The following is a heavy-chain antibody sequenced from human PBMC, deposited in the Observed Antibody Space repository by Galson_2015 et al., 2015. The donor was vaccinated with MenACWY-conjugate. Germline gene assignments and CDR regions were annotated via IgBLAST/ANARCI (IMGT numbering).Heavy chain of an antibody. V-gene: IGHV3-74*01. CDR2: INYDGSGT. CDR3: ARAPSDNDYLIAMDV. D-gene: IGHD3-16*01. CDR1: GFTFRNYW. J-gene: IGHJ6*02. Sequence: ALRLSGAAAGFTFRNYWMHWVRQVPGKGLVWVARINYDGSGTSYADSVRGRFTISRDNAKNTLYRQMNSLRAEDTALYYCARAPSDNDYLIAMDVWGQGTTVTVSS.